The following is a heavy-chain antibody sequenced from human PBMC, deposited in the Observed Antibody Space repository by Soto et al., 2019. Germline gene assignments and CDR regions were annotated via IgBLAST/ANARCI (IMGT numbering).Heavy chain of an antibody. Sequence: QLQLQESGPGLVKPSETLSLTCTVSGGSISSSSYYWGWIRQPPGKGLEWIGGIYYSGSTYYNPSLKSRVTISVDTSKNQFSLKLSSVTAADTAVYYCARHSGGELYYFDYWGQGTLVTVSS. CDR3: ARHSGGELYYFDY. J-gene: IGHJ4*02. D-gene: IGHD2-15*01. CDR2: IYYSGST. CDR1: GGSISSSSYY. V-gene: IGHV4-39*01.